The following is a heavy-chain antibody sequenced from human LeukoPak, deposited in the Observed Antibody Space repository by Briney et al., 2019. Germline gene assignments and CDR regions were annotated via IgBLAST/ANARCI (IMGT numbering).Heavy chain of an antibody. V-gene: IGHV3-20*04. CDR2: INWNGGST. CDR1: GFTFDDYG. CDR3: ARAKWTLAAFDI. Sequence: GGSLRLSCAASGFTFDDYGMSWVRQAPGKGLDWVSGINWNGGSTGYADSVKGRFTISRDNAKNSLYLQMNSLRAEDTALYYCARAKWTLAAFDIWGQGTMVTVSS. D-gene: IGHD1-26*01. J-gene: IGHJ3*02.